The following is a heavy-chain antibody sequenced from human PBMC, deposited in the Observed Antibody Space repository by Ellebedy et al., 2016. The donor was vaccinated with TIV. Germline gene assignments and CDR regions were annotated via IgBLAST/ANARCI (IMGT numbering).Heavy chain of an antibody. CDR1: GGSISSYY. V-gene: IGHV4-59*06. J-gene: IGHJ4*02. CDR3: ARAAGGSDGDYHDY. D-gene: IGHD6-13*01. CDR2: IYYSGST. Sequence: MPSETLSLTCTVSGGSISSYYWSWIRQHPGKGLEWIGYIYYSGSTYYNPSLKSRVTISVDTSKNQFSLKLSSVTAADTAVYYCARAAGGSDGDYHDYWGQGTLVTVSS.